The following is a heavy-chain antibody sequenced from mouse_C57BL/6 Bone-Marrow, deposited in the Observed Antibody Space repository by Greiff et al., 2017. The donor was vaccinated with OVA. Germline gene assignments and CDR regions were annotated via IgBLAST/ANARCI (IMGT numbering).Heavy chain of an antibody. V-gene: IGHV1-82*01. CDR2: IYPGDGDT. CDR3: ARQGGRGY. Sequence: QVQLKESGPELVKPGASVKISCKASGYAFSSSWMNWVKQRPGTGLEWIGRIYPGDGDTNYNGKFKGKATLTADKSSSTAYMQLSSLTSEDSAVYFCARQGGRGYWGQGTTLTVSS. CDR1: GYAFSSSW. J-gene: IGHJ2*01. D-gene: IGHD3-3*01.